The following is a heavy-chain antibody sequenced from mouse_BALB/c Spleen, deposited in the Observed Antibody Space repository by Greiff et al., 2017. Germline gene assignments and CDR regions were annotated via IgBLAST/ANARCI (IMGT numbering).Heavy chain of an antibody. Sequence: EVQGVESGGGLVQPGGSLKLSCAASGFTFSSYGMSWVRQTPDKRLELVATINSNGGSTYYPDSVKGRFTISRDNAKNTLYLQMSSLKSEDTAMYYCARDWGLDYAMDYWGQGTSVTVSS. CDR2: INSNGGST. CDR1: GFTFSSYG. D-gene: IGHD2-4*01. CDR3: ARDWGLDYAMDY. J-gene: IGHJ4*01. V-gene: IGHV5-6-3*01.